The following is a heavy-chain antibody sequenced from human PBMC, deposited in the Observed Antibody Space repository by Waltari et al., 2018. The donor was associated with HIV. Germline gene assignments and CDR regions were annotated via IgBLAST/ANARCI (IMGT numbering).Heavy chain of an antibody. V-gene: IGHV3-7*01. CDR2: IKQDGSEK. CDR3: ARGPTFKYFQH. Sequence: EVQLVESGGGLVQPGGSLRLSCAASGFTFSSYWMSWVRQAPGKGLEWVANIKQDGSEKYYVGSVKGRLTISRDNAKNSLYLQMNSLRAEDTAVYYCARGPTFKYFQHWGQGTLVTVSS. CDR1: GFTFSSYW. J-gene: IGHJ1*01.